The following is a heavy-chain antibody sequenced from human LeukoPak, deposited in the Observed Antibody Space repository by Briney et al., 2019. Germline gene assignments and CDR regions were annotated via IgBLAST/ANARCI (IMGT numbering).Heavy chain of an antibody. V-gene: IGHV4-30-4*01. CDR2: IYYSGST. Sequence: SQTLSLTCTVSGGSISSGDYYWSWIRLPPGKGLEWVGYIYYSGSTYYNPSLKSRVTISVDTSKNQFSLKLSSVTAADTAVYYCARGDPGVIITPFDYWGQGTLVTVSS. CDR1: GGSISSGDYY. J-gene: IGHJ4*02. D-gene: IGHD3-10*01. CDR3: ARGDPGVIITPFDY.